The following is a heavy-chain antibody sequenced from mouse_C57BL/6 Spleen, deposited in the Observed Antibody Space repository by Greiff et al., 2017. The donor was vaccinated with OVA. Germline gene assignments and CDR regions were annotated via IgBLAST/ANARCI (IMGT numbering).Heavy chain of an antibody. CDR1: GYTFTDYY. V-gene: IGHV1-26*01. CDR2: INPNNGGT. J-gene: IGHJ4*01. CDR3: AREEGLMDY. Sequence: EVQLQQSGPELVKPGASVKISCKASGYTFTDYYMNWVKQSHGKSLEWIGDINPNNGGTSYNQKFKGKATLTVDKSSSTAYMELRSLTSEDSAVYYCAREEGLMDYWGQGTSVTVSS.